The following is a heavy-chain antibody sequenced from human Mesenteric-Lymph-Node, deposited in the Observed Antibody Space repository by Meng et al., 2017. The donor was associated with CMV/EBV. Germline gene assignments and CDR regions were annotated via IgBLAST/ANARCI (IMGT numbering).Heavy chain of an antibody. CDR2: ITSSGGTI. CDR3: ASQKWYSSSWGAFDI. J-gene: IGHJ3*02. V-gene: IGHV3-48*03. Sequence: GGSLRLSCAASGFTFSSYEMNWVRQAPGKGLEWVSHITSSGGTIYYADSVKGRFTISRDNAKNSLYLQMNSLRAEDTAVYYCASQKWYSSSWGAFDIWGQGTMVTVSS. D-gene: IGHD6-13*01. CDR1: GFTFSSYE.